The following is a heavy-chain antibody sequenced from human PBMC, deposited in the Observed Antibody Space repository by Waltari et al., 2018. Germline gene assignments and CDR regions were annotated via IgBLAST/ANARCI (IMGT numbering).Heavy chain of an antibody. CDR1: GGSISSGSSY. V-gene: IGHV4-61*09. J-gene: IGHJ4*02. CDR3: ARVWELPPIFDY. CDR2: IYTSGST. D-gene: IGHD1-26*01. Sequence: QVQLQESGPGLVKPSQTLSLTCTVSGGSISSGSSYWSWIRQPAGKGLEWIGYIYTSGSTNYNPSLKSRVTISVDTSKNQFSLKLSSMTAADTAVYDCARVWELPPIFDYWGQGTLVTVSS.